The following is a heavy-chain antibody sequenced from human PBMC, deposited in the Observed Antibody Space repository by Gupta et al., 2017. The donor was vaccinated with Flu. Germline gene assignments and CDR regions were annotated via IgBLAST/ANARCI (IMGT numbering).Heavy chain of an antibody. CDR2: LKQDGSDQ. D-gene: IGHD4-4*01. CDR3: ARGSHDSKYRFFET. Sequence: MSWVRHIPGKGLEWVATLKQDGSDQDYVDSVKGRFTISRDSAKNSLYLQMNGLRVEDTAVYYCARGSHDSKYRFFETWGQGTRVTVSS. V-gene: IGHV3-7*01. J-gene: IGHJ5*02.